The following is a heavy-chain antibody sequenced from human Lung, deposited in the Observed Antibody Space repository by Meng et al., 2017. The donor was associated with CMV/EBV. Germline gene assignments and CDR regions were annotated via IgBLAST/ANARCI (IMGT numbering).Heavy chain of an antibody. J-gene: IGHJ4*02. D-gene: IGHD1-26*01. CDR3: ARGEPRDKTYDY. Sequence: SVKVSCXASGYTFTSYYMHWVRQAPGQGLEWMGIINHSGGSTSNAQKFQGRVTMTRDTSTSTVYMELSSLRSEDTAVYYCARGEPRDKTYDYWGQGTLVTVSS. CDR2: INHSGGST. V-gene: IGHV1-46*01. CDR1: GYTFTSYY.